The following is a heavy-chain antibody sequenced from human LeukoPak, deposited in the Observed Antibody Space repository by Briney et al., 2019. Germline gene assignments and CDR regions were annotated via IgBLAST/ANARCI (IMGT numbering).Heavy chain of an antibody. CDR3: ARVYIASRGQFDP. V-gene: IGHV4-61*02. D-gene: IGHD6-13*01. CDR1: GGSISSGSYY. J-gene: IGHJ5*02. Sequence: SQTLSLTCTVSGGSISSGSYYWSWIRQPAGKGLEWIGRIYISGSTSYNPSLKSRVTISVDTSKNQFSLKLSSVTAADTAVYYCARVYIASRGQFDPWGQGTLVTVSS. CDR2: IYISGST.